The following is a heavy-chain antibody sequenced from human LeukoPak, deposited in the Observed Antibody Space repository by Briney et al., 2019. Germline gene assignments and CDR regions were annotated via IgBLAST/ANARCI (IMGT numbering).Heavy chain of an antibody. V-gene: IGHV3-23*01. J-gene: IGHJ6*02. CDR3: AKDGRYCSGGSPCWVYYYGMDV. CDR2: ISGSGGST. D-gene: IGHD2-15*01. CDR1: GFTLSGYA. Sequence: PGGSLRLSCAASGFTLSGYAMSWVRQAPGKGLEWVSAISGSGGSTYYADSVKGRFTISRDNSKNTLYLRMNSLRAEDTAVYYCAKDGRYCSGGSPCWVYYYGMDVWGQGTTVTVSS.